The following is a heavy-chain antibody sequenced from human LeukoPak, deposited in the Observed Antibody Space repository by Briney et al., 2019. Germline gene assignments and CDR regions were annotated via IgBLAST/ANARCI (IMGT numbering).Heavy chain of an antibody. D-gene: IGHD1-26*01. CDR3: AKFRCGRGLLDAFDI. V-gene: IGHV3-23*01. J-gene: IGHJ3*02. CDR1: GFTFSSYA. Sequence: GGFLRLSCAASGFTFSSYAMSWVRQAPGKGLEWVSAISGSGGSTYYADSVKGRFTISRDNSKNTLYLQMNSLRAEATAVYYCAKFRCGRGLLDAFDIWGQGTMVTVSS. CDR2: ISGSGGST.